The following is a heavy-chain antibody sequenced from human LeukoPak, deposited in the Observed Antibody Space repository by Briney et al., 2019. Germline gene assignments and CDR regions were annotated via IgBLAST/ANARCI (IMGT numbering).Heavy chain of an antibody. D-gene: IGHD3-9*01. CDR3: ARNVGYYDILTGYYTGYYYYMDV. J-gene: IGHJ6*03. V-gene: IGHV1-46*01. Sequence: ASVKVSCKASGYTFTGYYMHWVRQAPGQGLEWMGIINLSGGSTIYAQKFQGRVTMTRDMSTSTVYMELSSLRSEDTAVYYCARNVGYYDILTGYYTGYYYYMDVWGKGTTVTVSS. CDR2: INLSGGST. CDR1: GYTFTGYY.